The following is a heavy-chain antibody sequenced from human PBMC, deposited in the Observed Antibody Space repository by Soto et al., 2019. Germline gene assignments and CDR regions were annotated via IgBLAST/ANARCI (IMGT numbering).Heavy chain of an antibody. CDR3: VMVDNYVTPTPQDV. CDR1: GYIFVNYG. CDR2: ISPYTGNT. Sequence: VASVKVSCKASGYIFVNYGIAWVRQAPGQGLEWMGWISPYTGNTHSASKVQGRLTMTTDTSTSTAYMDLGSLTSDDTAVYYCVMVDNYVTPTPQDVWGQGTTVTVSS. J-gene: IGHJ6*02. V-gene: IGHV1-18*01. D-gene: IGHD3-16*01.